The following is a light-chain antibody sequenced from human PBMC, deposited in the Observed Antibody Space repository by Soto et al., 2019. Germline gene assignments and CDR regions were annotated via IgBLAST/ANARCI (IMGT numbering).Light chain of an antibody. J-gene: IGKJ1*01. CDR3: QQYSNYWT. V-gene: IGKV1-5*01. CDR1: QSISSW. Sequence: DIQMTQSPSTLSASVGDRVTITCRASQSISSWLAWYQQKPGKAPKLLIYDASSLESGVPSRFSGSVSGTEFTLTISSLQPDDFATYYCQQYSNYWTFGQGTKVEIK. CDR2: DAS.